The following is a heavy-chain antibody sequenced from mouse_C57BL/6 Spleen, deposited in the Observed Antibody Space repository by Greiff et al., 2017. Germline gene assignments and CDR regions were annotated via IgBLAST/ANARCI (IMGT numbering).Heavy chain of an antibody. CDR1: GFSLTSYG. V-gene: IGHV2-2*01. J-gene: IGHJ2*01. D-gene: IGHD2-4*01. CDR2: IWSGGST. Sequence: QVQLKESGPGLVQPSQSLSITCTVSGFSLTSYGVHWVRQSPGKGLEWLGVIWSGGSTDYNAAFISRLSISKDNSQRQVFFKMNSMQADETAIYYCARYDYAFDYWGQGTTLTVSS. CDR3: ARYDYAFDY.